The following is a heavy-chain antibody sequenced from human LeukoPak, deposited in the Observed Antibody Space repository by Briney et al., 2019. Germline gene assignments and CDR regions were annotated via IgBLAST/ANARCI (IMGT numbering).Heavy chain of an antibody. J-gene: IGHJ4*02. CDR2: IYPGDYDT. D-gene: IGHD3-22*01. Sequence: GESLKISCKGSGYSFTSYCIGWVRQTPGKGLEWMGIIYPGDYDTRYSPSFQGQVTISADKSISTAYLQWSSLKASDTAMYYCARLYYYDSSGYYVDYWGQGTLVTVSS. V-gene: IGHV5-51*01. CDR3: ARLYYYDSSGYYVDY. CDR1: GYSFTSYC.